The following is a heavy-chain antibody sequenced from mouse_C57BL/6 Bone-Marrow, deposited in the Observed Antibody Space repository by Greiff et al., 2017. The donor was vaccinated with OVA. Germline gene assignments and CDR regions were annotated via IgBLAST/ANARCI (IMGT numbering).Heavy chain of an antibody. Sequence: EVKLVESGAGLVKPGGSLKLSCAASGFTFSSYAMSWVRQTPEKRLEWVAYISSGGDYIYYADTVKGRFTISRDNARNTLYLQMSSRNSEDPAMYYCTRLLNAMDYWGQGTSVTVSS. V-gene: IGHV5-9-1*02. J-gene: IGHJ4*01. CDR2: ISSGGDYI. D-gene: IGHD2-1*01. CDR1: GFTFSSYA. CDR3: TRLLNAMDY.